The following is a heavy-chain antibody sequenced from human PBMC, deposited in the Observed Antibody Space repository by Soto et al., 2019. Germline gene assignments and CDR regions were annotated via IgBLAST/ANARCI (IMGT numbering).Heavy chain of an antibody. CDR1: GYTFTSYA. Sequence: QVQLVQSGAEEKKPGASVKVSCKASGYTFTSYAMHWVRQAPGQRLEWMGWINAGNGNTKYSQKFQGRVTITRDTSASAAYMGLSSLRSEDTAVYYCARDLDTAMARVPLNCYYGMDVWGQGTTVTVSS. D-gene: IGHD5-18*01. CDR3: ARDLDTAMARVPLNCYYGMDV. CDR2: INAGNGNT. V-gene: IGHV1-3*05. J-gene: IGHJ6*02.